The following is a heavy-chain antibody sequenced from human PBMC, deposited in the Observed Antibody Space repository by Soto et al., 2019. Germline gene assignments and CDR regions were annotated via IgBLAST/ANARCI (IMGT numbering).Heavy chain of an antibody. D-gene: IGHD2-21*02. V-gene: IGHV1-3*01. Sequence: GASVKVSCKASGYTFTSYAMHWVRQAPGQRFEWMGWINAGNGNTKNSQKFQGRVTITRDTSASTAYMELRSLRSEDTAVYYCARGGRAYCGGDCYPLGYYYGMDVWGQGTTVTVS. CDR3: ARGGRAYCGGDCYPLGYYYGMDV. CDR1: GYTFTSYA. CDR2: INAGNGNT. J-gene: IGHJ6*02.